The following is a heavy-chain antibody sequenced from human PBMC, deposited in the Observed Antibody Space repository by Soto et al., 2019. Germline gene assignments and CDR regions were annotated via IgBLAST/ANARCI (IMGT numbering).Heavy chain of an antibody. V-gene: IGHV4-30-2*01. Sequence: QLQLQESGSRLVKPSQTLSLTCAVSGGSISSGGYSWSWIRQPPGKGLEWIGYIYHSGSTYYNPSLKSRVTISVDRSKNQFSLKLSSVPAADTAVYYCATSSGWYGEFDYWGQGTLVTVSS. J-gene: IGHJ4*02. D-gene: IGHD6-19*01. CDR3: ATSSGWYGEFDY. CDR2: IYHSGST. CDR1: GGSISSGGYS.